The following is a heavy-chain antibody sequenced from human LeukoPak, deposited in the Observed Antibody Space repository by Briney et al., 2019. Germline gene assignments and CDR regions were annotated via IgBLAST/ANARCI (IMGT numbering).Heavy chain of an antibody. CDR1: GYTLTELS. V-gene: IGHV1-24*01. D-gene: IGHD2-15*01. J-gene: IGHJ4*02. CDR3: ATDCSFRVVQSLSGGSCYSVG. Sequence: ASVKVSCKVSGYTLTELSMHWVRQAPGKGLEWMGGFDPEDGETIYAQKFQGRVTMTEDTSTDTAYMELSSLRSEDTAVYYCATDCSFRVVQSLSGGSCYSVGWGQGTLVTVSS. CDR2: FDPEDGET.